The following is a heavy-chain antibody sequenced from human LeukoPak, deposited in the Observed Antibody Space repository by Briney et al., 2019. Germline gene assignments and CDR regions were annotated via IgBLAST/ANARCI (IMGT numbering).Heavy chain of an antibody. J-gene: IGHJ4*02. V-gene: IGHV4-30-2*01. CDR1: GGSISSGGYY. Sequence: PSETLSLTCTVSGGSISSGGYYWSWIRQPPGKGLEWIGYIYHSGSTYYNPSLKSRVTISVDRSKNQFSLKLSSVTAADMAVYYCARGGRVSYSGFFDYWGQGTLVTVSS. CDR2: IYHSGST. D-gene: IGHD1-26*01. CDR3: ARGGRVSYSGFFDY.